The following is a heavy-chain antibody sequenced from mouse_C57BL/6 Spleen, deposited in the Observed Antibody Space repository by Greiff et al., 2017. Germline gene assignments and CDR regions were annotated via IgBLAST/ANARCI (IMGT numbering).Heavy chain of an antibody. J-gene: IGHJ2*01. CDR2: IRSKSSNYAT. CDR3: VRGAGSVDFDY. V-gene: IGHV10-3*01. Sequence: EVQLQQSGGGLVQPKGSLKLSCAASGFTFNTYAMHWVRQAPGQGLEWVARIRSKSSNYATYYADSVKDRFTISRDDSQSMLYLKMNNRKTADTAMYYCVRGAGSVDFDYWGQGTTLTVSS. D-gene: IGHD3-3*01. CDR1: GFTFNTYA.